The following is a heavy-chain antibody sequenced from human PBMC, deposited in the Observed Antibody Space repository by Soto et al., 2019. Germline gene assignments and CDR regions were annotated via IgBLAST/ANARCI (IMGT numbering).Heavy chain of an antibody. CDR2: INHSGST. V-gene: IGHV4-34*01. CDR1: GGSFSGYY. Sequence: SETLSLTCAVYGGSFSGYYWSWIRQPPGKGLEWIGEINHSGSTNYNPSLKSRVTISVDTSKNQFSLKLSSVTAADTAVYYCARGTVWNYFYWGQGTLVTVSS. CDR3: ARGTVWNYFY. J-gene: IGHJ4*02. D-gene: IGHD1-7*01.